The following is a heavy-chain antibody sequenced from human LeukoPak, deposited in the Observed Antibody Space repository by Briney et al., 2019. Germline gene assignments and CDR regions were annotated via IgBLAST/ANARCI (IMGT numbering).Heavy chain of an antibody. J-gene: IGHJ3*02. CDR3: ARVRAEGASDAFDI. CDR1: GFTFSSYW. Sequence: GGSLRLSCAASGFTFSSYWMSWVRQAPGKGLEWVANIKKDGSEKYYVDSVKGRFTISRDNAKTSLYLQMNSLRAEDTAVYYCARVRAEGASDAFDIWGQGTMVTVSS. D-gene: IGHD4/OR15-4a*01. CDR2: IKKDGSEK. V-gene: IGHV3-7*01.